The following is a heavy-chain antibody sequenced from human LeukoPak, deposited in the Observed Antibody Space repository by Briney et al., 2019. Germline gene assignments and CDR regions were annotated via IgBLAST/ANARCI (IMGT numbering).Heavy chain of an antibody. Sequence: GGSLRLSCAASGFTVSSNYMSWVRQAPGKGLEGGLVIYSGGSTYYADSVRGRFTISRHNSKDTLSLQMNRLRAEDTAVYYCARDWIRYPYYGMDVWGQGTTVTVSS. CDR2: IYSGGST. CDR3: ARDWIRYPYYGMDV. V-gene: IGHV3-53*04. D-gene: IGHD1-14*01. J-gene: IGHJ6*02. CDR1: GFTVSSNY.